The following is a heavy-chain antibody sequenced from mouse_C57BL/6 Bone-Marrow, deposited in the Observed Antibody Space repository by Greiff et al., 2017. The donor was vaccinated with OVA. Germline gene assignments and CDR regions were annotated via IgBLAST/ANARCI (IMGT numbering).Heavy chain of an antibody. V-gene: IGHV5-15*01. CDR2: ISNLAYSI. J-gene: IGHJ1*03. CDR1: GFTFSDYG. Sequence: DVKLVESGGGLVQPGGSLKLSCAASGFTFSDYGMAWVRQAPRKGPEWVAFISNLAYSIYYADTVTGRFTISRENAKNTLYLEMSSLRSEDTAMYYCARHGSRDWYFDVWGTGTTVTVSS. CDR3: ARHGSRDWYFDV. D-gene: IGHD1-1*01.